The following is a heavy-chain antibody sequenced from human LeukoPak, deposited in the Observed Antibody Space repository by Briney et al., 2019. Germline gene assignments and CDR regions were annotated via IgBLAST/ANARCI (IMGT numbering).Heavy chain of an antibody. V-gene: IGHV3-7*04. CDR3: ARDLVAVTPGVMD. Sequence: PGGSLRLSCAASGFTFSSSWMSWVRQAPGKGLEWVANIKQDGSEKYYVDSVKGRFTISRDNAKNSLYLQMNSLRAEDTAVYYCARDLVAVTPGVMDWGQGTLVTVSS. CDR2: IKQDGSEK. J-gene: IGHJ4*02. CDR1: GFTFSSSW. D-gene: IGHD2-15*01.